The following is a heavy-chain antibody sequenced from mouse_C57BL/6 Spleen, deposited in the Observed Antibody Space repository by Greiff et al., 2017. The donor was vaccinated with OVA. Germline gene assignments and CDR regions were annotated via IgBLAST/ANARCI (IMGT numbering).Heavy chain of an antibody. V-gene: IGHV1-52*01. CDR2: IDPSDSET. D-gene: IGHD1-1*01. Sequence: QVQLQQPGAELVRPRSSVKLSCKASGYTFTSYWMHWVKQRPIQGLEWIGNIDPSDSETHYNQKFKDKATLTVEKSSSTAYMPLSSLTSEDSAVYCYASEGVVYIDYWGQGTTLTVSS. CDR3: ASEGVVYIDY. CDR1: GYTFTSYW. J-gene: IGHJ2*01.